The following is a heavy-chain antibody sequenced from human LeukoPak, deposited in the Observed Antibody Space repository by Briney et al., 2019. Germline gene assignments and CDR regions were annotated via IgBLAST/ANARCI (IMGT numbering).Heavy chain of an antibody. V-gene: IGHV4-4*07. D-gene: IGHD3-16*02. CDR3: AREGGGSNRCLD. Sequence: SETLSLTCTVSGGSVSGYFWSWIRQPAGKGLEWIGRIYATGTTNYNPSLKSRVTMSVDTSKNQFSLNLTSVTAADTAVYYCAREGGGSNRCLDWGQGTLVTVSS. J-gene: IGHJ1*01. CDR2: IYATGTT. CDR1: GGSVSGYF.